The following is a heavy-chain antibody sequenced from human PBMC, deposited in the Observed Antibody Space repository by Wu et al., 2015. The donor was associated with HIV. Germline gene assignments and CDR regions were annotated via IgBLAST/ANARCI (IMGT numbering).Heavy chain of an antibody. V-gene: IGHV1-69*12. Sequence: QVQLVQSGAEVKKPGSSVKVSCKASGGTFSSYAVSWVRQAPGQGLEWMGGIIPIFGTANYAQKFQGRVTITADESTSTAYMELSSLRSEDTAVYYCARGGTSNYEDPYYYYYYMDVWGKGTDGHRTP. J-gene: IGHJ6*03. D-gene: IGHD4-11*01. CDR2: IIPIFGTA. CDR1: GGTFSSYA. CDR3: ARGGTSNYEDPYYYYYYMDV.